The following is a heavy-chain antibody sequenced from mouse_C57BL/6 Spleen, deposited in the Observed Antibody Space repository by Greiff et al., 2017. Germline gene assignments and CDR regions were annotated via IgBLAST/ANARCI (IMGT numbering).Heavy chain of an antibody. CDR2: ISDGGSYT. CDR1: GFTFSSYA. D-gene: IGHD2-2*01. CDR3: ASDGYPDY. Sequence: EVHLVESGGGLVKPGGSLKLSCAASGFTFSSYAMSWVRQTPEKRLGWVATISDGGSYTYYPDNVKGRFTISRDNAKNNLYLQISHLKSEDTAMYYCASDGYPDYWGQGTTLTVSS. J-gene: IGHJ2*01. V-gene: IGHV5-4*01.